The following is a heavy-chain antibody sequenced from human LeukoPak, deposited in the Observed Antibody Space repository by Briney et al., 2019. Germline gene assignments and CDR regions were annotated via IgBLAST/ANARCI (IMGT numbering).Heavy chain of an antibody. CDR1: GFTFSSYS. V-gene: IGHV3-30*02. CDR3: TKGDDYGANTRLPKFNWFDP. D-gene: IGHD4-23*01. Sequence: QPGGSLRLSCAASGFTFSSYSMNWVRQAPGKGLEWVSFIRYDGNIKNYADSVKGRFTISRDNSKDTLYLQMNSLRAEDTAVYYCTKGDDYGANTRLPKFNWFDPWGQGALVTVSS. CDR2: IRYDGNIK. J-gene: IGHJ5*02.